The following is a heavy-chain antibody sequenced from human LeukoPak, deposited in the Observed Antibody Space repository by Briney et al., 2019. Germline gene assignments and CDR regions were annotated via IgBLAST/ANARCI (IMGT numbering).Heavy chain of an antibody. CDR1: GGSISSYY. CDR2: IYYSGST. Sequence: SETLSLTCTVSGGSISSYYWSWIRQPPGKGLEWIGYIYYSGSTNYNPSLKSRVTISVGTSKNQFSLKLSSVTAADTAVYYCARVGGSYYDILTGYYGGNWFDPWGQGTLVTVSS. D-gene: IGHD3-9*01. CDR3: ARVGGSYYDILTGYYGGNWFDP. J-gene: IGHJ5*02. V-gene: IGHV4-59*01.